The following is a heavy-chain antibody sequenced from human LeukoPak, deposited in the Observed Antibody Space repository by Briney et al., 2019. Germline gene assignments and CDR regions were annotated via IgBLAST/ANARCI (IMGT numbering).Heavy chain of an antibody. CDR2: IYSGGST. CDR3: ASSGWYIAFDH. V-gene: IGHV3-66*01. CDR1: GFTVSSNY. D-gene: IGHD6-19*01. Sequence: GGSLRLSCAASGFTVSSNYMSWVHQAPGKGLEWVSVIYSGGSTYYADSVKGRFTISRDNSKNTLYLQLNSLRAEDTAVYYCASSGWYIAFDHWGQGTLVTVSS. J-gene: IGHJ4*02.